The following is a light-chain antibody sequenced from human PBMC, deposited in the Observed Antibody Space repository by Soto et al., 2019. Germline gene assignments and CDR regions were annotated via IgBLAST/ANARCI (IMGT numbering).Light chain of an antibody. CDR2: KAS. V-gene: IGKV1-5*03. J-gene: IGKJ1*01. Sequence: IQMTQSPSTLSASVGDRVTITCRASQSISSWLAWYQQKPGKAPKLLIYKASSLESGVPSRFNGSGSGTEFTLTISSLQPDDFATYYCQQYNSYRTFGQGTKVDIK. CDR1: QSISSW. CDR3: QQYNSYRT.